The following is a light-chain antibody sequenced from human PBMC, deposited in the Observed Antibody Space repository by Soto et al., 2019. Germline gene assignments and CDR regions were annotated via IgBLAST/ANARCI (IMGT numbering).Light chain of an antibody. CDR3: MQGLQTPPTT. CDR2: LGS. J-gene: IGKJ5*01. CDR1: QSPLHTNGYNY. Sequence: DVVMTQSPLSLPVTPGEPASISCRSSQSPLHTNGYNYLDWYLQKPGQSPQLLIYLGSNRASGVPDLSSSSGSGTDFTLKITWAEAEDGGVSYYMQGLQTPPTTFGEGTRLYI. V-gene: IGKV2-28*01.